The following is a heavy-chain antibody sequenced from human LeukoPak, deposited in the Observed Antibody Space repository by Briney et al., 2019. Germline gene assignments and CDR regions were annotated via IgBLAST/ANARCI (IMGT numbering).Heavy chain of an antibody. D-gene: IGHD2-15*01. V-gene: IGHV3-21*01. J-gene: IGHJ4*02. CDR3: ARLGYCSGGSCYGEWYFDY. CDR1: GFTFSSYS. Sequence: GGSLRLSCAASGFTFSSYSMNWVRQAPGKGLEWVSSISSSSSYIYYAYPVKGRFTISRNNAKNSLYLQMNSLRAEDTAVYYCARLGYCSGGSCYGEWYFDYWGQGTLVTVSS. CDR2: ISSSSSYI.